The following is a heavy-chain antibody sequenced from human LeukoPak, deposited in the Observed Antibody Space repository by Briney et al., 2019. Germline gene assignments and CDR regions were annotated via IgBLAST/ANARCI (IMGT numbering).Heavy chain of an antibody. CDR1: GYSFTSYW. Sequence: PGEPLKISCKGSGYSFTSYWIGWVRQMPGKGLEWMGIIYPGDSDTSHSPSFQGQVTISADRSISTAYLQWSNLKASDTAMYYCARLGGGNYEYFFDYWGQGTLVTVSS. CDR2: IYPGDSDT. CDR3: ARLGGGNYEYFFDY. J-gene: IGHJ4*02. D-gene: IGHD1-26*01. V-gene: IGHV5-51*01.